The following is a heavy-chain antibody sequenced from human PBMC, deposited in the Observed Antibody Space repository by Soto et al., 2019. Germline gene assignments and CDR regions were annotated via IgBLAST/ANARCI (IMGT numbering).Heavy chain of an antibody. Sequence: SETLSLTCAVSGYSISSGYDWGWLRQPPGKGREWIGIMYHGGSTYYNPSLNSRVTLSIDMTNNHVSLILNSVTAADTAAYYCARVGPWVPYYYDSSPYTFENWFDPWGQGTLVTVSS. CDR1: GYSISSGYD. CDR3: ARVGPWVPYYYDSSPYTFENWFDP. J-gene: IGHJ5*02. CDR2: MYHGGST. V-gene: IGHV4-38-2*01. D-gene: IGHD3-22*01.